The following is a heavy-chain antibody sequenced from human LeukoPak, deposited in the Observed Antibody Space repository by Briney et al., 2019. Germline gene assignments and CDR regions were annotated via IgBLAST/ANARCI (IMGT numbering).Heavy chain of an antibody. J-gene: IGHJ6*02. CDR3: TTDEDWNYARKDV. V-gene: IGHV3-15*04. CDR2: TVSEIDGGTT. Sequence: PGGSLRLSCAASGFTFNYAWMSWVRQVPGKGLEWVGQTVSEIDGGTTDYAGPVKGRFTISRDDSKSTLYLQMNSLKIEDTAVYYCTTDEDWNYARKDVWGQGATVIVS. D-gene: IGHD1-7*01. CDR1: GFTFNYAW.